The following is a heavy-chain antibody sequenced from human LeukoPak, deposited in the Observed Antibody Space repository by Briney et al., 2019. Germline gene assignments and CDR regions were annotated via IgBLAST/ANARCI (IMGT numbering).Heavy chain of an antibody. J-gene: IGHJ4*02. CDR3: ARGDQLLDY. CDR1: GGSISSYY. V-gene: IGHV4-59*01. D-gene: IGHD2-2*01. Sequence: SETLSLTCTVSGGSISSYYWSWIRQPPGKGLEWIGYIYYSGSTNYNPSLKSRVTISVDTSKNQFSLKLSSVTAADTAVYCCARGDQLLDYWGQGTLVTVSS. CDR2: IYYSGST.